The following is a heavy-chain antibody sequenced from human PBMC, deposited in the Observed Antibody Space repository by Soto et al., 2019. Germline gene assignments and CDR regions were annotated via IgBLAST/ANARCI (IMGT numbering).Heavy chain of an antibody. J-gene: IGHJ3*01. CDR2: ISGTAYSK. CDR3: AKSWGDTWQQSAFDF. V-gene: IGHV3-23*01. D-gene: IGHD5-18*01. CDR1: GFGFDKYS. Sequence: EVRLLESGGGLVQPGGSLRLSCAASGFGFDKYSMSWVRQAPGKGLEWVSGISGTAYSKHYADSVKGQFTISRDNFEKTLYLQMNSLRVEDTDVYYCAKSWGDTWQQSAFDFWGQGTMVTVSS.